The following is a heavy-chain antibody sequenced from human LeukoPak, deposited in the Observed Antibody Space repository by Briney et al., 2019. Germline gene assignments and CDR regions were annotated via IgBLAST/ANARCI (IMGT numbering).Heavy chain of an antibody. Sequence: GGSLRLSCATSGFIFSSDSMIWVRQAPGKGLEWVSGISWNSGSIGYADSVKGRFTISRDNAKNSLYLQMNSLRAEDTALYYCAKDSGYSSGWDYFDYWGQGTLVTVSS. J-gene: IGHJ4*02. V-gene: IGHV3-9*01. CDR2: ISWNSGSI. CDR3: AKDSGYSSGWDYFDY. CDR1: GFIFSSDS. D-gene: IGHD6-19*01.